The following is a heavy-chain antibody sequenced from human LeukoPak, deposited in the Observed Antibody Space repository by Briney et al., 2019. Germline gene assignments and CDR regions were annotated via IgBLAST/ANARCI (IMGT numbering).Heavy chain of an antibody. V-gene: IGHV4-34*01. CDR2: IYHSGST. CDR1: GGSFSGYY. Sequence: SETLSLTCAVYGGSFSGYYWSWIRQPPGKGLEWIGEIYHSGSTNYNPSLKSRVTISVDTSKNQFSLKLSSVTAADTAVYYCATGGPTLFDYWGQGTLVTVSS. J-gene: IGHJ4*02. CDR3: ATGGPTLFDY.